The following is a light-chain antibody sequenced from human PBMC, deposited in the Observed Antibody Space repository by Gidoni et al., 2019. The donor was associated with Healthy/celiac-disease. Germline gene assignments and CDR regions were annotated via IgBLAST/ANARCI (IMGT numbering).Light chain of an antibody. V-gene: IGKV3-20*01. Sequence: ETVLTQSPGTMSLSPGERATLSCRDSQSVTSSYLDWYQQKPGQAPRLLLYGASSRATCIPDRFSGNGSETDFTLTISRLEPEDFAVFYCQQYGSSPPFTFGPGTKVDVK. CDR2: GAS. CDR3: QQYGSSPPFT. CDR1: QSVTSSY. J-gene: IGKJ3*01.